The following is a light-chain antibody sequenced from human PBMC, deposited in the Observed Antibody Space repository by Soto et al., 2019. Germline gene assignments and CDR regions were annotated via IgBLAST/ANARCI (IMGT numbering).Light chain of an antibody. J-gene: IGKJ1*01. CDR2: AAS. V-gene: IGKV1-39*01. Sequence: DIQLTQSPSFLSASVGDRVTITCRASHSLIKWLAWYQQKPGKAPKLLIFAASSLQSGVPSRFSGSRSGPDFTLTISSLQPEDFATYYCQQSYSSPPTFGQGTKVDIK. CDR1: HSLIKW. CDR3: QQSYSSPPT.